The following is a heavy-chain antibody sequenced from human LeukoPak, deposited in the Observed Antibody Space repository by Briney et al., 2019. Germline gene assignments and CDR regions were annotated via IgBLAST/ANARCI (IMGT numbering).Heavy chain of an antibody. CDR2: ISSSGST. CDR3: ARAEWSATAVGWFDP. CDR1: GGSISTYL. D-gene: IGHD2-15*01. J-gene: IGHJ5*02. V-gene: IGHV4-59*13. Sequence: SETLSLTCTVSGGSISTYLWSWIRQPPGKGLEWIGYISSSGSTNYNPSLKSRVTISIDTSKNQFSLKLSSVTAADTAMYYCARAEWSATAVGWFDPWGQGTLVTVSS.